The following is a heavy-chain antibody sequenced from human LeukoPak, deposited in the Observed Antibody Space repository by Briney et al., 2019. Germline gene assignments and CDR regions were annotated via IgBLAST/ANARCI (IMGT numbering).Heavy chain of an antibody. CDR2: IYYSRST. CDR3: VRSREQWLVDY. V-gene: IGHV4-39*01. D-gene: IGHD6-19*01. J-gene: IGHJ4*02. CDR1: GGSISSSSFY. Sequence: SETLSLTCTVSGGSISSSSFYWSWIRQPPGKGLEWIGSIYYSRSTNYNPSLKSRVTISEDTSKNQFSLKLSSVTAADTAVYYCVRSREQWLVDYWGQGTLATLSS.